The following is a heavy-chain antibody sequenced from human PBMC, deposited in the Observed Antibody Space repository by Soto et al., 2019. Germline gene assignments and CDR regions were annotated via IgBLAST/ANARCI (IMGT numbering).Heavy chain of an antibody. V-gene: IGHV3-11*05. D-gene: IGHD3-10*01. CDR3: ARLSGSGDGALDM. CDR2: ISSTGTYT. J-gene: IGHJ3*02. CDR1: EFTFSDYY. Sequence: QVHLVESGGGLVKPGGSLSLSCAASEFTFSDYYMTWIRQAPGKGLEYVSYISSTGTYTKYAGSVKGRFSTSRDYSLNSLYLQMNSLRAEDTAVYYCARLSGSGDGALDMWGQGTMVTVSS.